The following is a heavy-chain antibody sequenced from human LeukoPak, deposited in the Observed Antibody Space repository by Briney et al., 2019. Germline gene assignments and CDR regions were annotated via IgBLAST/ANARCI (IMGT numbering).Heavy chain of an antibody. V-gene: IGHV1-69*13. Sequence: SVKVSCKASGGTFSSYAISWVRQAPGQGLELMGGINPIFGTANYAQKFQGRVTITADESTSTAYMELSSLRSEDTAVYYCARDYRVGATKTDAFDIWGQGTMVTVSS. J-gene: IGHJ3*02. D-gene: IGHD1-26*01. CDR1: GGTFSSYA. CDR3: ARDYRVGATKTDAFDI. CDR2: INPIFGTA.